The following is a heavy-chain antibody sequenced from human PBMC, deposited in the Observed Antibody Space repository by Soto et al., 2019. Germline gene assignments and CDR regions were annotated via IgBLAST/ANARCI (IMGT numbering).Heavy chain of an antibody. CDR1: GGSFSGYY. V-gene: IGHV4-34*01. D-gene: IGHD6-13*01. Sequence: SETLSLTCAVYGGSFSGYYWSWIRQPPGKGLEWIGEINHSGSTNYNPSLKSRVTISVDTSKNQFSLKLSSVTAADTAVYYCAGSGGIAAAGRNWFDPWGQGTLVTVSS. J-gene: IGHJ5*02. CDR3: AGSGGIAAAGRNWFDP. CDR2: INHSGST.